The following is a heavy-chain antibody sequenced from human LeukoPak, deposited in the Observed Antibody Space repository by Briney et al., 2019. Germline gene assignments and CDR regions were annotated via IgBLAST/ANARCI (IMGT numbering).Heavy chain of an antibody. CDR1: GYTFTRYY. CDR3: ARDHYYDPNGHYFDY. J-gene: IGHJ4*02. Sequence: ASVKVSCKASGYTFTRYYMHWVRQAPGQGLEWMGMINPSGGSTSSAQKFQGRVTMTCDTSTSTFYMDLSSLASDDTAVYFCARDHYYDPNGHYFDYWGQGTLVTVSS. CDR2: INPSGGST. D-gene: IGHD3-22*01. V-gene: IGHV1-46*01.